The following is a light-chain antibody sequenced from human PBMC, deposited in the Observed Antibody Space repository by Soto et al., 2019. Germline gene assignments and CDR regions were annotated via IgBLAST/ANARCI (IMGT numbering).Light chain of an antibody. Sequence: EIVLTQSPGTLSLSPGDRVTLSCMASQSVSSNYCSRYQQKPGQAPRLLIYATSSRAVGIPDRFSGSGSGTDFTLTISKLEPEDFAMYYCQQYGDYNSPRSSFGQGTRLEI. CDR3: QQYGDYNSPRSS. J-gene: IGKJ2*03. V-gene: IGKV3-20*01. CDR1: QSVSSNY. CDR2: ATS.